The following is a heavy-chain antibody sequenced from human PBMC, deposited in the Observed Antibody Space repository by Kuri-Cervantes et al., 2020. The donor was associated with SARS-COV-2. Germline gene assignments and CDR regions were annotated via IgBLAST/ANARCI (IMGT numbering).Heavy chain of an antibody. J-gene: IGHJ4*02. D-gene: IGHD3-3*01. V-gene: IGHV4-59*11. Sequence: SETLSLTCTVSGGSISSHYWSWIRQPPGKGLEWIGYIYYSGSTNYNPSLKSRVTISVDTSKNQFSLKLSSVTAADTVVYYCASTSYDFWSGPTIYFDYWGQGTLVTVSS. CDR3: ASTSYDFWSGPTIYFDY. CDR1: GGSISSHY. CDR2: IYYSGST.